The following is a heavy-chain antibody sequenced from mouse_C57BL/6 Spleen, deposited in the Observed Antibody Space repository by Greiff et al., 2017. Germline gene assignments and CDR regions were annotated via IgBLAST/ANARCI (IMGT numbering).Heavy chain of an antibody. CDR1: GYTFTSYW. V-gene: IGHV1-61*01. Sequence: QVQLQQPGAELVRPGSSVKLSCKASGYTFTSYWMEWVKQRPGQGLEWIGNIYPSDSETHYNQKFKDKATLTVDKSSSTAYMQLSSLTSEDSAVYYCARSDDYENWGQGTSLTVSS. D-gene: IGHD2-4*01. J-gene: IGHJ2*02. CDR2: IYPSDSET. CDR3: ARSDDYEN.